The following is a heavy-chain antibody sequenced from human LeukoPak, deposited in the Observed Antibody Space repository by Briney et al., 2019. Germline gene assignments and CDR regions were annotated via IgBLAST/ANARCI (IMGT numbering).Heavy chain of an antibody. CDR2: IRGKAKSYAT. V-gene: IGHV3-73*01. Sequence: GGSLRLSCAASGFTFSGSAMHWVRQASGKGLEWVGRIRGKAKSYATAYAASVKGRFTISRDESKNTAYLQMNSLKTEDTAVYYCTRQWDPGYGSSSHNFDCWGQGTLVTVSS. D-gene: IGHD6-6*01. CDR1: GFTFSGSA. J-gene: IGHJ4*02. CDR3: TRQWDPGYGSSSHNFDC.